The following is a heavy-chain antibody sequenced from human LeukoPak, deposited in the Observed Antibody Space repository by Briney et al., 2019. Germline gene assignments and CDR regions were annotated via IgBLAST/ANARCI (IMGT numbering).Heavy chain of an antibody. CDR1: GGSISSTNW. CDR3: AEIQSSGYPTEG. CDR2: IYHRGST. D-gene: IGHD3-22*01. Sequence: SETLSLTCAVSGGSISSTNWWSWVRQPPGKGLEWIGEIYHRGSTNFNPSLKSRVIISLDKSKNQFSLKLNSVTAADTAVYYCAEIQSSGYPTEGWGQGTLVTVSS. J-gene: IGHJ4*02. V-gene: IGHV4-4*02.